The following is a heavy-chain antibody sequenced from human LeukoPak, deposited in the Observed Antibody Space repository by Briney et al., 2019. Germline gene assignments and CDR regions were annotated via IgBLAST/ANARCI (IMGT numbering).Heavy chain of an antibody. D-gene: IGHD3-22*01. CDR3: ARGDWVYDIIDY. J-gene: IGHJ4*02. CDR1: GFTFSSYS. Sequence: GGSLRLSCAASGFTFSSYSMNWVRQAPGKGLEWVSSISSSSSYIYYADSVKGRFTISRDNAKNSLYLQMNSLRAEDTAVYYCARGDWVYDIIDYWGQGTLVTVSS. V-gene: IGHV3-21*01. CDR2: ISSSSSYI.